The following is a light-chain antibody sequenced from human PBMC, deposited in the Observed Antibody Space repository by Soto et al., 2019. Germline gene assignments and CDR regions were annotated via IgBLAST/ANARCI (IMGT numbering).Light chain of an antibody. CDR2: RNS. CDR1: SSNIGTNY. J-gene: IGLJ1*01. CDR3: AAWDDSLSGHYV. V-gene: IGLV1-47*01. Sequence: QSVLTQPPSASGTPGQRLTISCSGGSSNIGTNYVYWYQQLPGTAPKLLIYRNSQRPSGVPDRFSGSKSGTSASLAISGLRSEDEANYYCAAWDDSLSGHYVFGTGTKLTVL.